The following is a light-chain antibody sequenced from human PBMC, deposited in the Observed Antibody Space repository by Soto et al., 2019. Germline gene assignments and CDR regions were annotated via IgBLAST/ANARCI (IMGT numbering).Light chain of an antibody. Sequence: DIQMTQSPSSLSASVGDRVTITCRASQSISSYLNWYQQKPGKAPKLLIYAASSLQSGVPSRFSGSGSGTDFTLTISSLPPEDFATYYCQQSYSTPRRLTFGGGTKVEIK. V-gene: IGKV1-39*01. CDR1: QSISSY. J-gene: IGKJ4*01. CDR2: AAS. CDR3: QQSYSTPRRLT.